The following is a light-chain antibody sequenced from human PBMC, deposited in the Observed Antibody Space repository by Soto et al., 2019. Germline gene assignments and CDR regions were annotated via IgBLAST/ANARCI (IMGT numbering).Light chain of an antibody. J-gene: IGKJ1*01. CDR3: QQRSNWLWT. CDR1: QSSSDKY. CDR2: GVF. Sequence: GETATLSCRASQSSSDKYLAWYQQRSGQPPRLLIYGVFIRATGIPDRFSGSGSGTDFTLTISSLEPEDFAVYYCQQRSNWLWTFGQGTKVDIK. V-gene: IGKV3D-20*02.